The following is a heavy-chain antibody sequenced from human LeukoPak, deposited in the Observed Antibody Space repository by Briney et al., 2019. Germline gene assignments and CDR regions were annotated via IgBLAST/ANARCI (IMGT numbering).Heavy chain of an antibody. Sequence: GGSLRLPCAASGFTFSSYAMNWVRLAPGKGLEWVSAISASGSGTYYADSVKGRFTISRDNSRNTLYLEMNSLRVEDTAEYYCARDPYNFGHFDYWGQGTLVTVS. CDR2: ISASGSGT. J-gene: IGHJ4*02. CDR1: GFTFSSYA. V-gene: IGHV3-23*01. D-gene: IGHD1-1*01. CDR3: ARDPYNFGHFDY.